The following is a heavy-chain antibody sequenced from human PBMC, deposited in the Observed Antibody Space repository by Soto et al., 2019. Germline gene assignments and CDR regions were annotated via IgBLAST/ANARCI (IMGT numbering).Heavy chain of an antibody. CDR1: GGSISSYY. J-gene: IGHJ6*02. CDR3: ARNVLRYFDWIGYGMDV. Sequence: PSETLSLTCTVSGGSISSYYWSWILQPPGKGLEWIGYIYYSGSTNYNPSLKSRVTISVDTSKNQFSLKLSSVTAADTAVYYCARNVLRYFDWIGYGMDVWGQGTTVTVSS. V-gene: IGHV4-59*01. CDR2: IYYSGST. D-gene: IGHD3-9*01.